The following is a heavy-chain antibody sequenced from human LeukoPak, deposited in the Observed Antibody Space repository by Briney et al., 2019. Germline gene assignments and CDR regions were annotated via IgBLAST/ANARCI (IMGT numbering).Heavy chain of an antibody. V-gene: IGHV3-23*01. Sequence: GGSLRLSCAASGFTFCSDSMNCVRQAPGEGLEWGSGISGDVASTHYADSVKGQFTIYRDNSQNTLFLQMNSLRVEDTAIYSCAKDSYVSGRPLHTFDVWGQGTMVTVSS. D-gene: IGHD3-10*01. CDR1: GFTFCSDS. CDR3: AKDSYVSGRPLHTFDV. J-gene: IGHJ3*01. CDR2: ISGDVAST.